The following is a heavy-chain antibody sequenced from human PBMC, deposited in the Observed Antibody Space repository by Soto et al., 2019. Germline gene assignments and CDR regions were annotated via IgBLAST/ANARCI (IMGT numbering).Heavy chain of an antibody. CDR1: GGSIYSSRHY. CDR2: FFYDGNT. CDR3: ARQNGGEGGHAFDF. D-gene: IGHD3-16*01. Sequence: QLQLQESGPGLVKPSETLSLTCTVSGGSIYSSRHYWAWIRQPPGKRLEWIRSFFYDGNTYYNPSLKSRLTMSVDTSKNQFSLKLSSVTAADTAVYYCARQNGGEGGHAFDFWGQGTMVTVSS. J-gene: IGHJ3*01. V-gene: IGHV4-39*01.